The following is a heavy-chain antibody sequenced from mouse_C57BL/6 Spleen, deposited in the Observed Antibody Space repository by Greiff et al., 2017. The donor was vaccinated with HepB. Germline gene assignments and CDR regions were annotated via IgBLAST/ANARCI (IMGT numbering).Heavy chain of an antibody. D-gene: IGHD3-1*01. V-gene: IGHV1-80*01. Sequence: VQLQQSGAELVKPGASVKISCKASGYAFSSYWMNWVKQRPGKGLEWIGQIYPGDGDTNYNGKFKGKATLTADKSSSTAYMQLSSLTSEDSAVYFCAKGGYQGYAMHHWAQRTSVIVSP. CDR1: GYAFSSYW. CDR2: IYPGDGDT. CDR3: AKGGYQGYAMHH. J-gene: IGHJ4*01.